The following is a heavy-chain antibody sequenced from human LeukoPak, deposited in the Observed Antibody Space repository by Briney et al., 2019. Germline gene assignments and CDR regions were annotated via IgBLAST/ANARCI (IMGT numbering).Heavy chain of an antibody. J-gene: IGHJ5*02. V-gene: IGHV3-23*01. CDR3: ARGKVQLGGWFDP. Sequence: GGSLRLSCAASGFTFSSYAMSWVRQAPGKGLEWVSAISGSGGSTYYADSVKGRFTISRDNSKNTLYPQMNSLRAEDTAVYYCARGKVQLGGWFDPWGQGTLVTVSS. D-gene: IGHD5-18*01. CDR2: ISGSGGST. CDR1: GFTFSSYA.